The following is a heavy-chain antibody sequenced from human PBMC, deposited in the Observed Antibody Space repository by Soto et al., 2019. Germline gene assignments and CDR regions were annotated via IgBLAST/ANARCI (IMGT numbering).Heavy chain of an antibody. Sequence: SVKVSCKASGGTFSSYAISWVRQAPGQGLEWMGGIIPIFGTANYAQKFQGRVTITADESTSTAYMELSSLRSEDTAVYYCARFGVVIKAHQNPNYYYYYGMDVWGQGTTVTVS. V-gene: IGHV1-69*13. CDR2: IIPIFGTA. CDR3: ARFGVVIKAHQNPNYYYYYGMDV. D-gene: IGHD3-3*01. CDR1: GGTFSSYA. J-gene: IGHJ6*02.